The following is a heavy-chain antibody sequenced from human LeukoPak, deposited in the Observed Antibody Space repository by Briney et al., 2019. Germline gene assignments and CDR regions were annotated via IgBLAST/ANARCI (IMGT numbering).Heavy chain of an antibody. D-gene: IGHD3-3*01. CDR1: GYTFTSYY. CDR2: INTNTGNP. J-gene: IGHJ6*03. Sequence: ASVKVSCKASGYTFTSYYMHWVRQAPGQRLEWMGWINTNTGNPMYAQGFTGRFVFSLDTSVSTAYLQISSLKAEDTAVYYCAREGDFWSGYYYYYYMDVWGKGTTVTVSS. CDR3: AREGDFWSGYYYYYYMDV. V-gene: IGHV7-4-1*02.